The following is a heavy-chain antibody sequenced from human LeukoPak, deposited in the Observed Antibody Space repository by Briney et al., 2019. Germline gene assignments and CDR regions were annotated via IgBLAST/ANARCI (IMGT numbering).Heavy chain of an antibody. CDR3: ARRGGGAAVYDY. V-gene: IGHV3-48*03. Sequence: GGSLRLSCAASEFTFSGYEMNWVRQAPGKGLEWVSYIDSGGATTNYADSVKGRFTISRDNAKNSLYLQMDSLRAEDTAVYYCARRGGGAAVYDYWGQGTLVTVSS. CDR1: EFTFSGYE. CDR2: IDSGGATT. D-gene: IGHD6-13*01. J-gene: IGHJ4*02.